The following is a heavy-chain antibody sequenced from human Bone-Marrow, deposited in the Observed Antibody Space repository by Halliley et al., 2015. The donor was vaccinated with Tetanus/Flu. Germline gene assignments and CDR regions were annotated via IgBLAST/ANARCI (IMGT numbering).Heavy chain of an antibody. CDR1: GYSFTSYW. J-gene: IGHJ4*02. CDR3: ARHSGIAVAGTLPLDS. CDR2: IDPGDSYT. V-gene: IGHV5-10-1*01. D-gene: IGHD6-19*01. Sequence: QLVQSGVEVKKPGESLRISCKGSGYSFTSYWISWVRQMPGKGLEWMGRIDPGDSYTNYSPSFQGHVTISADKSISTAYLQWSSLKASDPAMYYFARHSGIAVAGTLPLDSWGQGTLVTVSS.